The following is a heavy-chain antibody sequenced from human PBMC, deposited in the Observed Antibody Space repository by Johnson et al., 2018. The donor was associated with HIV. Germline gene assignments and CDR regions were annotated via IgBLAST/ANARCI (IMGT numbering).Heavy chain of an antibody. CDR3: ARFGDMATSFHGFDI. V-gene: IGHV3-30*03. CDR2: ISYDGSNK. Sequence: QVQLVESGGGLIQPGRSLRLSCAASGFTFSSYGMHWVRQAPGKGLEWVAVISYDGSNKYYADSVKGRFTISRDNAKNSLYLQMNSLRAEDTAVYYCARFGDMATSFHGFDIWGQGTMVTVSS. CDR1: GFTFSSYG. D-gene: IGHD5-24*01. J-gene: IGHJ3*02.